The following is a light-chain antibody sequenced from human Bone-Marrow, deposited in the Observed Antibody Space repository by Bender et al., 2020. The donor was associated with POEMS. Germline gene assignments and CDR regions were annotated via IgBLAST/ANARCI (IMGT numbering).Light chain of an antibody. CDR1: ALAKEF. V-gene: IGLV3-25*03. CDR2: KDT. Sequence: SDELTQPPSVSVSPGQTARITCSGDALAKEFVYWYQQKPGQAPVLVIYKDTERPSGIPERFSGSTSGTTVTLTISGVQAEDEADYYCLSADSSGTWVFGGGTKLTVL. CDR3: LSADSSGTWV. J-gene: IGLJ3*02.